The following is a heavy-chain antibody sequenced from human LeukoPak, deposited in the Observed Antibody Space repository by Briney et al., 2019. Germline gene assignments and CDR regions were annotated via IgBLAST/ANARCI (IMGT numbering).Heavy chain of an antibody. D-gene: IGHD5-12*01. V-gene: IGHV1-8*01. J-gene: IGHJ4*02. CDR3: ARAKDIAGGPDY. CDR2: MNPNSGNT. Sequence: ASVKVSCKASAYTFTSYDINWVRQATGQGLEWMGWMNPNSGNTGYAQKFQGRVTMTRNTSISTAYMELSSLRSEDTAVYYCARAKDIAGGPDYWGQGTLVTVSS. CDR1: AYTFTSYD.